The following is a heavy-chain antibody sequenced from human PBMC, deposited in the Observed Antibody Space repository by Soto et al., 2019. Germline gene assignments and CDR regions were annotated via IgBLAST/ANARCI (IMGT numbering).Heavy chain of an antibody. D-gene: IGHD6-13*01. J-gene: IGHJ6*03. Sequence: QVQLVQSWAEVKKPGASVKVSCKASGYTFTSYDINLLRQATGQGLEWMGWMNPNSGNTGYAQKFQGRVTMTRNTSTSTAYIELSSLRSEDTAVYYCAKGPGSWYVYNVGVWGKGTKVTVSS. CDR1: GYTFTSYD. V-gene: IGHV1-8*01. CDR2: MNPNSGNT. CDR3: AKGPGSWYVYNVGV.